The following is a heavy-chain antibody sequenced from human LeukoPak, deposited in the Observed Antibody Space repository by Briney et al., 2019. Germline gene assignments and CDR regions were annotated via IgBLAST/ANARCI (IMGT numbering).Heavy chain of an antibody. Sequence: GASVKVSCKASGGTFSSYTISWVRQAPGQGLEWMGGIIPIFGTANYAQKFQGRVTITADESTSTAYMELSSLRSEDTAVYYCARDQVATIRVSYYYYGMDVWGQGTTVTVSS. CDR3: ARDQVATIRVSYYYYGMDV. D-gene: IGHD5-12*01. J-gene: IGHJ6*02. CDR2: IIPIFGTA. CDR1: GGTFSSYT. V-gene: IGHV1-69*01.